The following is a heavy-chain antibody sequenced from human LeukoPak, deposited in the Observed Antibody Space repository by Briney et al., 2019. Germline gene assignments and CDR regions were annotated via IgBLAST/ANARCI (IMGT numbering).Heavy chain of an antibody. J-gene: IGHJ4*02. CDR1: GFTFGSYA. CDR3: ARDPPIDIVVVEAATPSYFDY. V-gene: IGHV3-30*04. Sequence: PGGSLRLSCAASGFTFGSYAMHWVRQAPGKGLEWVAVISYDGNNKYYADSVKGRFTISRDNSKNTLYLQMNSLRAEDTALYYCARDPPIDIVVVEAATPSYFDYWGQGTLVTVSS. D-gene: IGHD2-15*01. CDR2: ISYDGNNK.